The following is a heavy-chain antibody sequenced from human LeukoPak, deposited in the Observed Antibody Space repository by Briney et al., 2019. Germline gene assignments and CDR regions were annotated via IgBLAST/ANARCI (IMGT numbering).Heavy chain of an antibody. CDR1: GYTLTELS. CDR2: ISSSSSTI. V-gene: IGHV3-48*04. CDR3: ARRDIVVVPAAHYYYYYGMDV. J-gene: IGHJ6*02. Sequence: SCKVSGYTLTELSMHWVRQAPGKGLEWVSYISSSSSTIYYADSVKGRFTISRDNAKNSLYLQMNSLRAEDTAVYYCARRDIVVVPAAHYYYYYGMDVWGQGTTVTVSS. D-gene: IGHD2-2*01.